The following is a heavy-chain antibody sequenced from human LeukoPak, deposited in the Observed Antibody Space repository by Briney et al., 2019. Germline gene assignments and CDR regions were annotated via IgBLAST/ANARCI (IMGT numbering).Heavy chain of an antibody. J-gene: IGHJ3*02. V-gene: IGHV4-34*01. Sequence: SETLSLTCAVYGGSFSGYYWSWIRQPPGKGLEWIGEINHSGSTNYNPSLKSRVTISVDTSKNQFSLKLSSVTAADTAVYYCARERYCSGGSCSGGAFDIWGQGTMVTVSS. CDR2: INHSGST. CDR1: GGSFSGYY. D-gene: IGHD2-15*01. CDR3: ARERYCSGGSCSGGAFDI.